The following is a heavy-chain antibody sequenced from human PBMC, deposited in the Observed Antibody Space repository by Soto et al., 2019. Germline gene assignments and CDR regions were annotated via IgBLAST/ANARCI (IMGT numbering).Heavy chain of an antibody. CDR3: TTAAGGMWGADY. J-gene: IGHJ4*02. Sequence: WSLRLSCAASGFTFSNVWMSWVRQAPGKGLEWVGRVKSKSDGATTDYAAPVKGRFTVSRDDSQNTLSLQMDSLKIEDTAVYFCTTAAGGMWGADYWGQGTPVTVSS. CDR1: GFTFSNVW. CDR2: VKSKSDGATT. V-gene: IGHV3-15*01. D-gene: IGHD1-26*01.